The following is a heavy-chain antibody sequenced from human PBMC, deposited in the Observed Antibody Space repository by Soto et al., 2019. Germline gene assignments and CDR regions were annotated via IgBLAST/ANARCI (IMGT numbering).Heavy chain of an antibody. CDR3: ERVERDSGADYYDSSGYYWAGAFDI. Sequence: SETLSLTCTVSGGSISSYYWSWIRQPPGKGLEWIGYIYYSGSTNYNPSLKSRVTISVDTSKNQFSLKLSSVTAADTAVYYCERVERDSGADYYDSSGYYWAGAFDIWGQGTMVTVSS. D-gene: IGHD3-22*01. CDR2: IYYSGST. V-gene: IGHV4-59*01. CDR1: GGSISSYY. J-gene: IGHJ3*02.